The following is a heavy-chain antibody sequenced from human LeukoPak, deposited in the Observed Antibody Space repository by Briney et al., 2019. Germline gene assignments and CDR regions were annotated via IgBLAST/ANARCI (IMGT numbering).Heavy chain of an antibody. CDR2: MNPNSGNT. J-gene: IGHJ4*02. V-gene: IGHV1-8*01. Sequence: RASVKVSCKASGYTFTSYDINWVRQATGQGLEWMGWMNPNSGNTGYAQKFQGRVTMTRNTSISTAYMELSSLRSEDTAVYYCARQGSGWYVHGDDYWGRGTLVTVSS. CDR3: ARQGSGWYVHGDDY. CDR1: GYTFTSYD. D-gene: IGHD6-19*01.